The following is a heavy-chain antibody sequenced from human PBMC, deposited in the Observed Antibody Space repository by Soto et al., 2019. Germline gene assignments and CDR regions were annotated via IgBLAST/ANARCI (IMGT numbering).Heavy chain of an antibody. CDR2: IYWNDDK. CDR1: GFSLSTSGVG. D-gene: IGHD2-2*01. V-gene: IGHV2-5*01. J-gene: IGHJ6*02. CDR3: AHSQEGYCSSTSCYASDYYYYYGMDV. Sequence: SGPTLVKPTQTLTLTCTFSGFSLSTSGVGVGWIRQPPGKALEWLALIYWNDDKRYSTSLKSRLTITKDNSKNQVVLTMTNMEPVDTATYYCAHSQEGYCSSTSCYASDYYYYYGMDVWGQGTTVTVSS.